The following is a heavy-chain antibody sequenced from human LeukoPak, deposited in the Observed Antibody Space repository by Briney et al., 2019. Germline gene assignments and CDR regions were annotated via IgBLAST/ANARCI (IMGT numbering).Heavy chain of an antibody. J-gene: IGHJ4*02. V-gene: IGHV3-23*01. CDR2: ISGSGTNT. CDR3: ARDPRGGTLDY. D-gene: IGHD3-10*01. Sequence: GGSLRLSCAASGFTFSSYAMSWVRQAPGKGLEWVSAISGSGTNTYYADSVKGRFTISRDNAKNTLNLQMNSLRAEDTAVYYCARDPRGGTLDYWGQGALVTVSS. CDR1: GFTFSSYA.